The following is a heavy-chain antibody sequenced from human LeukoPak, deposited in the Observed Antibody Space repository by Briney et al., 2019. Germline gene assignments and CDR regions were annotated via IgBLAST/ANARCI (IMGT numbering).Heavy chain of an antibody. V-gene: IGHV4-39*07. J-gene: IGHJ4*02. CDR2: IYYSGST. Sequence: SETLSLTCTVSGGSISSSSYYWGWIRQPPGKGLEWIGSIYYSGSTYYNPSLKSRVTLSVDTSKNQFSLKLSSVTAADTAVCYCARGRNYDFWSGYYNFDYWGQGTLVTVSS. CDR1: GGSISSSSYY. CDR3: ARGRNYDFWSGYYNFDY. D-gene: IGHD3-3*01.